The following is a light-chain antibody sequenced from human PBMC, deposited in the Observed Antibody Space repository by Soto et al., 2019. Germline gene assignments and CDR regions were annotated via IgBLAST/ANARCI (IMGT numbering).Light chain of an antibody. CDR1: QSVSSN. CDR3: QQYTSSLIT. Sequence: EIVITQSPATLSVSPGERATLSCRASQSVSSNLAWYQQKPGQAPRLLIYGASTRATGIPDRFSGSGSGTDFTLTISSLQSEDFAVYYCQQYTSSLITFGQGKRRAIK. V-gene: IGKV3D-15*01. J-gene: IGKJ5*01. CDR2: GAS.